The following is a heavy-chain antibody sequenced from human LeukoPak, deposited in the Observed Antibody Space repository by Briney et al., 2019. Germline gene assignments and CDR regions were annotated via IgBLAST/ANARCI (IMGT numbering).Heavy chain of an antibody. CDR2: MNPNSGNT. D-gene: IGHD2/OR15-2a*01. CDR1: GYTFTSYD. J-gene: IGHJ4*02. V-gene: IGHV1-8*01. CDR3: VREGEGPLSKDFDY. Sequence: ASVKVSCKASGYTFTSYDINWVRQATGQGLEWMGWMNPNSGNTGYAQKFQGRVTMTRDASMSTAYMELTRLTSDDTAVYYCVREGEGPLSKDFDYWGQGTLVTVSS.